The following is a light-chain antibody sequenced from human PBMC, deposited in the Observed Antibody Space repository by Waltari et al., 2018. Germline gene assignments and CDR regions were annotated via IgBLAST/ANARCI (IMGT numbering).Light chain of an antibody. CDR2: GAS. Sequence: DVKLTQSPSSLSASVGARVAITCRSSYYIRSYLNWYQQKPGKAPTLLISGASSLESGVPSRFSGTESGAEFTLTISSLQPDDVATYFCQQSYHLPWTFGQGTRVEI. CDR1: YYIRSY. V-gene: IGKV1-39*01. J-gene: IGKJ1*01. CDR3: QQSYHLPWT.